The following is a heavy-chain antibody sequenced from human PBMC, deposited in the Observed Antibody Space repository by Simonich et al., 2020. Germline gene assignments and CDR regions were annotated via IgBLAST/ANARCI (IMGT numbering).Heavy chain of an antibody. CDR2: IKQDGSEK. V-gene: IGHV3-7*01. J-gene: IGHJ4*02. Sequence: EVQLVESGGGLVQPGGSLSLSCAASGFTFSSFWMSWVRQAPGEGLEWVANIKQDGSEKYYVDSVKGRLTSSRDNAKNSLYLQMNSLRAEDTAVYYCARFRGRYFDWLFDYWGQGTLVTVSS. D-gene: IGHD3-9*01. CDR3: ARFRGRYFDWLFDY. CDR1: GFTFSSFW.